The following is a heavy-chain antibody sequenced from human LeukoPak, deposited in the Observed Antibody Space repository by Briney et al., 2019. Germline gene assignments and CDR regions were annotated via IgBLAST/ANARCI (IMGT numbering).Heavy chain of an antibody. CDR2: MNPNSGNA. CDR3: ARGRDSSGYVDY. V-gene: IGHV1-8*02. D-gene: IGHD3-22*01. Sequence: ASVKVSCKASGYTFTGYYMHWVRQATGQGLEWMGWMNPNSGNAGYAQKFQGRVTMTRDTSISTAYMELSSLRSEDTAVYYCARGRDSSGYVDYWGQGTLVTVSS. CDR1: GYTFTGYY. J-gene: IGHJ4*02.